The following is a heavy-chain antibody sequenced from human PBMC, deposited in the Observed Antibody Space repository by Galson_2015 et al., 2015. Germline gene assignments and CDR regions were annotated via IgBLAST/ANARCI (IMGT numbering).Heavy chain of an antibody. CDR1: GFTFSSYA. J-gene: IGHJ2*01. CDR2: ISGSGGST. CDR3: AKKSIVAAGNWYFDL. D-gene: IGHD1-26*01. V-gene: IGHV3-23*01. Sequence: SVRLSCAASGFTFSSYAITWVRQAPGKGLEWVSTISGSGGSTNYAYSVKGRFTISRDNSKNTLYLQMNSLTAEDTAVYYCAKKSIVAAGNWYFDLWGRGTLVTVSS.